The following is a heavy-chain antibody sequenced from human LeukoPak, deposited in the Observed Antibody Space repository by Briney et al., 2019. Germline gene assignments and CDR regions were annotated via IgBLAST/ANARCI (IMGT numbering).Heavy chain of an antibody. D-gene: IGHD3-16*02. CDR2: IYYSGST. Sequence: PSETLSLTCTVSGGSISSYYWSWIRQPPGKGLEWIGYIYYSGSTNYNPSLKSRVTISVDTSKNQISLKLSSVTAADTAVYYCAGRRRYGGYIDYWGQGTLVTVSS. J-gene: IGHJ4*02. CDR1: GGSISSYY. V-gene: IGHV4-59*01. CDR3: AGRRRYGGYIDY.